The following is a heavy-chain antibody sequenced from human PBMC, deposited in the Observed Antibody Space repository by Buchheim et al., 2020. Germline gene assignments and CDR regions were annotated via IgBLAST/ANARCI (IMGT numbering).Heavy chain of an antibody. CDR2: ISSSGSTI. CDR1: GLTFSNYW. CDR3: ARDAGYYDSSGRYFDY. D-gene: IGHD3-22*01. V-gene: IGHV3-48*04. J-gene: IGHJ4*02. Sequence: EVQLVESGGGLVQPGGSLRLSCAASGLTFSNYWMHWVRQAPGKGLEWVSYISSSGSTIYYADSVKGRFTISRDNAKNSLYLQMNSLRAEDTAVYYCARDAGYYDSSGRYFDYWGQGTL.